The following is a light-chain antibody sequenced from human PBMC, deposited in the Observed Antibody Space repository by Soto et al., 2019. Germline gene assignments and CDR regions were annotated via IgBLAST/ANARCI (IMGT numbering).Light chain of an antibody. J-gene: IGLJ2*01. V-gene: IGLV2-14*01. CDR1: SSDVGSYNY. CDR3: SSYTSSSTYVV. Sequence: QSALTQPASVSGSPGQSITISCTGTSSDVGSYNYVSWYQQHPGKAPKLMIYDVSNRPSGGSNRFSGSKSGNTASLTISGLQAEDEADYYCSSYTSSSTYVVFGGGTKLTVL. CDR2: DVS.